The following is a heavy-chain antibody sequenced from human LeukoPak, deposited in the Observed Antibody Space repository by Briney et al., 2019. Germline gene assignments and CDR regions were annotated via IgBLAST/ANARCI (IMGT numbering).Heavy chain of an antibody. J-gene: IGHJ4*02. CDR2: IYHSGST. D-gene: IGHD5-24*01. CDR1: GGSISSGGYS. V-gene: IGHV4-30-2*01. CDR3: ARSPITPASFDY. Sequence: PSQTLSLTCAVSGGSISSGGYSWSWIRQPPGKGLEWIGYIYHSGSTYYNPSLKSRVTISVNRSKKQFSLKLSSVTAADTAVYYCARSPITPASFDYWGQGTLVTVSS.